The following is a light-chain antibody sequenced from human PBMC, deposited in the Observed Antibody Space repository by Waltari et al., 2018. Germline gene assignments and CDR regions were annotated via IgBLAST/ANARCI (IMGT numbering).Light chain of an antibody. J-gene: IGKJ5*01. CDR1: QSVSSY. Sequence: EIVLTQSPATLSLSPGERATLSCRASQSVSSYLAWYQQKPGQAPRLLIYGASKMATGIPARFSGSGSGTDFTLTISSLEPEDFAVYYCQQGINWPLTFGQGTRLEIK. CDR2: GAS. V-gene: IGKV3-11*01. CDR3: QQGINWPLT.